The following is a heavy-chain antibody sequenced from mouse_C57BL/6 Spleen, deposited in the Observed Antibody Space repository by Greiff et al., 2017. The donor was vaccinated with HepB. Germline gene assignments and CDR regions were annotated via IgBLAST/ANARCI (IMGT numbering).Heavy chain of an antibody. CDR3: ARNYGSSYWYFDV. CDR1: GFTFSSYA. CDR2: FSDGGSYP. D-gene: IGHD1-1*01. Sequence: EVQGVESGGGLVKPGGSLKLSCAASGFTFSSYAMSWVRQTPEKRLEWVATFSDGGSYPSYPDNVKGRFTFSRDNAKNNLYLQMSHLKSEDTAMYYCARNYGSSYWYFDVWGTGTTVTVSS. J-gene: IGHJ1*03. V-gene: IGHV5-4*01.